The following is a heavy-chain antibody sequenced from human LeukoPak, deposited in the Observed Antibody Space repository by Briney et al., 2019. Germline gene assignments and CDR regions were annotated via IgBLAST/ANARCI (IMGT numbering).Heavy chain of an antibody. D-gene: IGHD5-18*01. Sequence: PGGSLRLSCAASGSTFSDHYMDWVRQAPGKGLEWIGRTRKKANSYTTEYAASVKGRLTISRDDSKNSLYLQMNSLETEDTAVYYCARVMSVDTAVLDYWGQGTLVTVSS. CDR1: GSTFSDHY. CDR2: TRKKANSYTT. J-gene: IGHJ4*02. CDR3: ARVMSVDTAVLDY. V-gene: IGHV3-72*01.